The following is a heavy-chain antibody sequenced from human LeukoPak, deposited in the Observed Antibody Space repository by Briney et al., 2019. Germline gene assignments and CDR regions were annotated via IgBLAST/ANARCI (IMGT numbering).Heavy chain of an antibody. CDR3: ARGGGYCSSTSCYTGIIRGWFDP. Sequence: ASVKVSCKASGYTFTNYGISWVRQAPGQGLEWMGWISGYNGNTNYAQKLQGRVTMTTDTSTSTAYMELRSLRSDDTAVYYCARGGGYCSSTSCYTGIIRGWFDPWGQGTLVTVSS. CDR2: ISGYNGNT. J-gene: IGHJ5*02. D-gene: IGHD2-2*02. CDR1: GYTFTNYG. V-gene: IGHV1-18*01.